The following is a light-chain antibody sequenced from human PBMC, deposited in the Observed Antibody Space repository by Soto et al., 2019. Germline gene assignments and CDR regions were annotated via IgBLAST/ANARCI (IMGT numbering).Light chain of an antibody. J-gene: IGKJ1*01. Sequence: DIPMTQSPSSLSASVGDRVTITCRASQDINTYLAWYQQKAGKVPKLLIYAASTLQSGVPSRFSGSGSGTDFTLTITSLQPEDVATYYCQKYNSAPRTFGQGTKVEIK. CDR1: QDINTY. CDR3: QKYNSAPRT. CDR2: AAS. V-gene: IGKV1-27*01.